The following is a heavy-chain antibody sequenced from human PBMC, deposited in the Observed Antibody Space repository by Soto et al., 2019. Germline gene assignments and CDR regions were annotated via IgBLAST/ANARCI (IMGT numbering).Heavy chain of an antibody. Sequence: EVQVVESGGGLVQPGGSLRLSCAASGLTVSNSWMSWVRQAPGKGLEWVAIIKADGSEEYYVDSVKGRFTFSRDNADKSLYLQMNSLRVEDTALYYCVTGGGWGFAYWGQGTLVTVSS. CDR2: IKADGSEE. D-gene: IGHD3-16*01. V-gene: IGHV3-7*01. CDR1: GLTVSNSW. CDR3: VTGGGWGFAY. J-gene: IGHJ4*02.